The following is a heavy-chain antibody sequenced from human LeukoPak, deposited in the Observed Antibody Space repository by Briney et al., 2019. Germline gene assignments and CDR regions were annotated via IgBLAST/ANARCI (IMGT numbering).Heavy chain of an antibody. CDR1: GYTFTGYY. CDR3: ARESRREPGYFQH. J-gene: IGHJ1*01. V-gene: IGHV1-2*02. Sequence: GASVTVSFKASGYTFTGYYMHWVRQAPGQGLEWMGWINPNSGGKNYAQKFQGRVTMTRDTSISTAYMELSRLRSDDTAVYYCARESRREPGYFQHWGQGTLVTVSS. CDR2: INPNSGGK. D-gene: IGHD1-26*01.